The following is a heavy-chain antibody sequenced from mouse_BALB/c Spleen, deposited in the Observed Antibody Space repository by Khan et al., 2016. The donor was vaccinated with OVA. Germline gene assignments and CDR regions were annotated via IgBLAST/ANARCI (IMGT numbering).Heavy chain of an antibody. J-gene: IGHJ4*01. CDR3: ARGNYYGYAMDY. CDR2: ISYSDST. CDR1: GYSITSNYA. D-gene: IGHD1-1*01. Sequence: EVQLQESGPGLVKPSQSLSLTCTVTGYSITSNYAWNWIRQFPGNKLEWMGYISYSDSTSYNPSLKSRISITRDTSNTQFFLQLNSVTTEDTATYYWARGNYYGYAMDYWGQGTSVTGSS. V-gene: IGHV3-2*02.